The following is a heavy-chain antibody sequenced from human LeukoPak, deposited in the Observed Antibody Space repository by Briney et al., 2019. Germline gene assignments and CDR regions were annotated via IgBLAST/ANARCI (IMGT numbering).Heavy chain of an antibody. CDR2: IYYSGST. J-gene: IGHJ6*03. Sequence: PSETLSLTCTVSGGFISSYYWSWIRQPPGKGLEWIGYIYYSGSTNYNPSLKSRVTISVDTSKNQFSLKLSSVTAADTAVYYCARSRSPYYYYYYMDVWGKGTTVTVSS. D-gene: IGHD1-26*01. CDR3: ARSRSPYYYYYYMDV. CDR1: GGFISSYY. V-gene: IGHV4-59*01.